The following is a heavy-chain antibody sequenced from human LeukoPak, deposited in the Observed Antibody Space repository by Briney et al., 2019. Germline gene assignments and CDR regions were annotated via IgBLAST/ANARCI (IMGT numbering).Heavy chain of an antibody. J-gene: IGHJ4*02. Sequence: GGSLRLSCAASGFTFTDYYMSWVRQAPGKGLEWVSYISNSGDIKYYADSVKGRFTSSRDNAKNSLYLQMNSLRAEDTAVYYCARDHYYGSGLPDYWGQGTLVTVSS. CDR1: GFTFTDYY. CDR3: ARDHYYGSGLPDY. CDR2: ISNSGDIK. D-gene: IGHD3-10*01. V-gene: IGHV3-11*01.